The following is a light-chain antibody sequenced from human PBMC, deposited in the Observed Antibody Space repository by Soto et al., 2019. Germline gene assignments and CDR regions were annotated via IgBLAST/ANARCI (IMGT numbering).Light chain of an antibody. Sequence: DFQMTQSPSSLSASVGDRVTITCRASQGVGMYVNWYQQKPGRAPTLLIYSTSSLHAGVPSRFSGSGSGTDFSLTISSMQPEDFATYYCQQSYGTPPTFGGGTKVEIK. CDR2: STS. J-gene: IGKJ4*01. CDR3: QQSYGTPPT. CDR1: QGVGMY. V-gene: IGKV1-39*01.